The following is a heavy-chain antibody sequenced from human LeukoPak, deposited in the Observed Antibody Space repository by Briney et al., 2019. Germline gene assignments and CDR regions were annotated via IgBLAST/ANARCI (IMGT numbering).Heavy chain of an antibody. CDR2: IYYSGST. CDR1: GGSISSYY. CDR3: ARFRTLTTHFDY. Sequence: SETLSLTCTVSGGSISSYYWSWIRQPPGKGLEWIGYIYYSGSTNYNPSLKSRVTISVDTSKNQFSLKLSSVTAADTAVYYCARFRTLTTHFDYWGQGTLVTVSS. D-gene: IGHD4-11*01. V-gene: IGHV4-59*08. J-gene: IGHJ4*02.